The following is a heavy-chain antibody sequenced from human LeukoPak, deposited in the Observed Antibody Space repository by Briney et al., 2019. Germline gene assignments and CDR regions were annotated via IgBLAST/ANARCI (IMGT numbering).Heavy chain of an antibody. CDR2: IRSKANNYAT. CDR1: GFTFSGPA. CDR3: TRLESGGSGISADY. V-gene: IGHV3-73*01. J-gene: IGHJ4*02. D-gene: IGHD3-10*01. Sequence: PGGSLKLSCAASGFTFSGPAMHWVRQASGKGLEWVGRIRSKANNYATAYAASVKGRFTISRDDSKNTAYLEMNSLKIEDTAVYYCTRLESGGSGISADYWGQGTLVTVSS.